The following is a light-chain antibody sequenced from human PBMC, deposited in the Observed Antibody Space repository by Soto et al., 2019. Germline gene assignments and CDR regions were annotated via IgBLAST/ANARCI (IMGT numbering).Light chain of an antibody. V-gene: IGKV3-11*01. J-gene: IGKJ4*01. Sequence: EIVLTQSPATLSLSPGERATLSCRASQSVGTYLAWYQQKPGQAPRLLIYDASNRATGIPARFSGSGSGTDFTLTISSLEPEDVAVYYCHQRNNWPLTFGGGTKVEIK. CDR3: HQRNNWPLT. CDR2: DAS. CDR1: QSVGTY.